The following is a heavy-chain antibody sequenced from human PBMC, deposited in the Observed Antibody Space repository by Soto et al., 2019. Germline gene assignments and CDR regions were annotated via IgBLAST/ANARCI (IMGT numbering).Heavy chain of an antibody. D-gene: IGHD3-3*01. CDR2: ITSTSSYI. CDR1: GFTFSSYA. V-gene: IGHV3-21*01. J-gene: IGHJ6*02. Sequence: GGSLRLSCAASGFTFSSYAMNWVRQAPGKGLEWVSSITSTSSYIYYADSVKGRFTISRDNTKNSLYLQMNSPRAEDTAVYYCAREGYDFWSGYSYYYGLDVWGQGTTVTVSS. CDR3: AREGYDFWSGYSYYYGLDV.